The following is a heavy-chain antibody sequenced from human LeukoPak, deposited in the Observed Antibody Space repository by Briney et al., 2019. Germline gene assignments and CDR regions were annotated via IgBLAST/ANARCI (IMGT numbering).Heavy chain of an antibody. CDR3: ARARGAYYDILTGYYFWFDP. V-gene: IGHV4-38-2*02. D-gene: IGHD3-9*01. Sequence: SETLSLTCTVSGYSISSGYYWGWIRQPPGMGLEWIGSIFHSGSAYYNPSLKSRVTISVDTSKNQFSLKLSSVTAADTAVYYCARARGAYYDILTGYYFWFDPWGQGTLVTVSS. CDR1: GYSISSGYY. J-gene: IGHJ5*02. CDR2: IFHSGSA.